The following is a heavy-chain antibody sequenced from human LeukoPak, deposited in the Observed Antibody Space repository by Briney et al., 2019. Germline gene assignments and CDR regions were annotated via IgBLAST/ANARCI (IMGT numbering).Heavy chain of an antibody. CDR3: ARDIGYCSGGSCYGRRYFDY. J-gene: IGHJ4*02. CDR2: IGGSGRTI. D-gene: IGHD2-15*01. V-gene: IGHV3-48*03. CDR1: GFTFSSYE. Sequence: GGSLRLSCAASGFTFSSYEMNWVRQAPGKGLEWVSYIGGSGRTIHYADSVKGRFTVSRDNAKNSLYLQMNSLRAEDTAVYYCARDIGYCSGGSCYGRRYFDYWGQGTPVTVSS.